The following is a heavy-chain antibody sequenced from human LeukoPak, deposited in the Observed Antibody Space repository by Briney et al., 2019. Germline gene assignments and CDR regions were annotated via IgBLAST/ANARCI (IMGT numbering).Heavy chain of an antibody. CDR3: ARDSDWAIFDY. J-gene: IGHJ4*02. D-gene: IGHD3/OR15-3a*01. V-gene: IGHV4-61*08. Sequence: SETLSLTCSVSGGSISSSDYYWGWIRQPLGKGLEWIGYIYYTGSTNYNPSLKSRVTISIDTSKNQFSLKLSSVTAADTAVYYCARDSDWAIFDYWGQGTLVTVSS. CDR1: GGSISSSDYY. CDR2: IYYTGST.